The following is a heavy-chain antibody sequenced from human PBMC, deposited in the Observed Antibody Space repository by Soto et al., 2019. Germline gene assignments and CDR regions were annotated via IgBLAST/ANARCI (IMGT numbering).Heavy chain of an antibody. D-gene: IGHD3-22*01. CDR1: GGSISSGDYY. V-gene: IGHV4-30-4*01. Sequence: SETLSLTCTVSGGSISSGDYYWNWIRQPPGKGLEWIGYIYYSGSTYYNPSLKSRVTISVDTSKNQLSLKLSSVTAADTAVYYCARGPSNYYDTSGYPVDNWFDPWGQGTLVT. CDR3: ARGPSNYYDTSGYPVDNWFDP. CDR2: IYYSGST. J-gene: IGHJ5*02.